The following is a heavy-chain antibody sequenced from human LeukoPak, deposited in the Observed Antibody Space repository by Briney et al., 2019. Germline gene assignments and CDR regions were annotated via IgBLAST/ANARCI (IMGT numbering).Heavy chain of an antibody. CDR1: GYTLTELP. Sequence: ASVKVSCKVSGYTLTELPIHLVRQAPGKGLEWMGGFDPDDGETVYAQMFQGRVPVTEETSSDAASMELSSLRSEDTAGYYCATGTSGSYYVGIVRPIDYWGQGTLVTVSS. CDR3: ATGTSGSYYVGIVRPIDY. J-gene: IGHJ4*02. D-gene: IGHD1-26*01. CDR2: FDPDDGET. V-gene: IGHV1-24*01.